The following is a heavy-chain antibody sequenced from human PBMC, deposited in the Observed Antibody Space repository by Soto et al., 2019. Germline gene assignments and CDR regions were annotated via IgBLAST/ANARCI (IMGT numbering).Heavy chain of an antibody. V-gene: IGHV4-4*02. Sequence: SETLSLTCAVSGASIGSGGWWSWVRQPPGKGLEWIAEIFHDGNTNYSPSLKSRVTISVDKSQNQFSLNVYSVTAADTAVYYCARHQGWTGPDQWGQGTLVTVSS. CDR2: IFHDGNT. J-gene: IGHJ5*02. D-gene: IGHD2-8*02. CDR1: GASIGSGGW. CDR3: ARHQGWTGPDQ.